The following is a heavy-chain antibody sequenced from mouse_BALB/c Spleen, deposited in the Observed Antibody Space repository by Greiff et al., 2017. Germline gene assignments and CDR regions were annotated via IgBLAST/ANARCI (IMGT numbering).Heavy chain of an antibody. CDR2: IDPENGNT. CDR3: ARDYRYDGFAY. D-gene: IGHD2-14*01. Sequence: VQLQQSGAELVRPGALVKLSCKASGFTFTDYYMHWVKQRPEQGLEWIGWIDPENGNTIYDPKFQGKASITADTSSSTAYLQLSSLTSEDTAVYYCARDYRYDGFAYWGQGTLVTVSA. CDR1: GFTFTDYY. J-gene: IGHJ3*01. V-gene: IGHV14-1*02.